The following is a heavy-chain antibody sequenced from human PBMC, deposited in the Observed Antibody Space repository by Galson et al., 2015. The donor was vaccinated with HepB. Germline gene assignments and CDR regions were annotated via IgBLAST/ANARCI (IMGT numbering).Heavy chain of an antibody. J-gene: IGHJ3*02. CDR1: GYTFTGYY. Sequence: SVKVSCKASGYTFTGYYMHWVRQAPGQGLEWMGWINPNSGGTNYAQKFQGRVTMTRDTSISTAYMELSRLRSDDTAVYYCAGFRERLWAFDIWGQGTMVTVSS. D-gene: IGHD3-3*01. V-gene: IGHV1-2*02. CDR2: INPNSGGT. CDR3: AGFRERLWAFDI.